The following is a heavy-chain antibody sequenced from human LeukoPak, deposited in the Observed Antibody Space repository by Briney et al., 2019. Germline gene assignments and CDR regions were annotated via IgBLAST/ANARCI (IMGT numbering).Heavy chain of an antibody. D-gene: IGHD2-21*02. CDR2: IIPIFGTA. CDR1: GYTFTSYG. J-gene: IGHJ6*03. V-gene: IGHV1-69*06. CDR3: ARTAYCGGDCLSYYYYYMDV. Sequence: SVKVSCKASGYTFTSYGISWVRQAPGQGLEWMGGIIPIFGTANYAQKFQGRVTITADKSTSTAYMELSSLRSEDTAVYYCARTAYCGGDCLSYYYYYMDVWGKGTTVTVSS.